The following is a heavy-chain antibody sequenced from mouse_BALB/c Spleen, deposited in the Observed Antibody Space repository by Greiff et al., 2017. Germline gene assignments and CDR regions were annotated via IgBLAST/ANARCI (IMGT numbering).Heavy chain of an antibody. V-gene: IGHV5-4*02. J-gene: IGHJ2*01. Sequence: VESGGGLVKPGGSLKLSCAASGFTFSDYYMYWVRQTPEKRLEWVATISDGGSYTYYPDSVKGRFTISRDNAKNNLYLQMSSLKSEDTAMYYCARETFDYWGQGTTLTVSS. CDR2: ISDGGSYT. CDR1: GFTFSDYY. CDR3: ARETFDY.